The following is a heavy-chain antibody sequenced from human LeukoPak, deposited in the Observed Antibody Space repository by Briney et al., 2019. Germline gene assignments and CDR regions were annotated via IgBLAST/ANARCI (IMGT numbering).Heavy chain of an antibody. CDR1: GGPFSGYY. J-gene: IGHJ4*02. CDR2: INHSGST. CDR3: AREDYDSSRPLYFDY. V-gene: IGHV4-34*01. D-gene: IGHD3-22*01. Sequence: SETLSLTCADYGGPFSGYYWSWIRQPPGKGLEWIGEINHSGSTNYNPSLKSRVTISVDTSKNQFSLKLSSVTAADTAVYYCAREDYDSSRPLYFDYWGQGTLVTVSS.